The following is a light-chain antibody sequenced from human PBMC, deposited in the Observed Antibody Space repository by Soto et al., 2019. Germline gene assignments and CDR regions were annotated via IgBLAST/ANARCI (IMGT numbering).Light chain of an antibody. CDR2: GAS. J-gene: IGKJ1*01. Sequence: AIQVTQSPTSLSASVGDRVTITVRSIQDIRNYLGWYQQKPGKAPQLLIYGASSLQRGVSSRFSGSGFGTDFTLTISSLQPEDSATYYCLQDRSHFWTFGQGTKVDI. CDR3: LQDRSHFWT. V-gene: IGKV1-6*01. CDR1: QDIRNY.